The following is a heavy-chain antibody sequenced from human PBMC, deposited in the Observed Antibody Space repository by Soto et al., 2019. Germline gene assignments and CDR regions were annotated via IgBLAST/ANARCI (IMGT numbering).Heavy chain of an antibody. CDR3: ARDALVGATDY. CDR1: GFTFSSYS. D-gene: IGHD1-26*01. CDR2: ISSSSSYI. V-gene: IGHV3-21*01. Sequence: AGSLRLSCAASGFTFSSYSMDWVRQAPGKGLEWVSSISSSSSYIYYADSVKGRFTISRDNAKNSLYLQMNSLRAEDTAVYYCARDALVGATDYWGRGTLVTVSS. J-gene: IGHJ4*02.